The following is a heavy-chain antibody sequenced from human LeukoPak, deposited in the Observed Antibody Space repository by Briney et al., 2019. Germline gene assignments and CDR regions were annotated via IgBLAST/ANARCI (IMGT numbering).Heavy chain of an antibody. CDR1: GGSFSGYY. D-gene: IGHD5-18*01. Sequence: PSETLSLTCAVYGGSFSGYYWSWIRQPPGKGLEWIGEINHSGSTNYNPSLKSRVTISVDTSKNQFSLKLSSVTAADTAVYYCARGLAGYGIQLWLGWFDPWGQGTLVTVSS. V-gene: IGHV4-34*01. J-gene: IGHJ5*02. CDR2: INHSGST. CDR3: ARGLAGYGIQLWLGWFDP.